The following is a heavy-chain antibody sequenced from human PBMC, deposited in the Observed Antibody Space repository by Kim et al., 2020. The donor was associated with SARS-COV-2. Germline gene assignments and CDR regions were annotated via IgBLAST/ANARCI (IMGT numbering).Heavy chain of an antibody. D-gene: IGHD3-22*01. CDR1: GGSISSYY. Sequence: SETLSLTCTVSGGSISSYYWSWIRQPPGKGLEWIGYIYYSGSTNYNPSLKSRVTISVDTSKNQFSLKLSSVTAADTAVYYCARETGYDSSGYYPGVPFDIWGQGTMVTVSS. CDR3: ARETGYDSSGYYPGVPFDI. J-gene: IGHJ3*02. CDR2: IYYSGST. V-gene: IGHV4-59*01.